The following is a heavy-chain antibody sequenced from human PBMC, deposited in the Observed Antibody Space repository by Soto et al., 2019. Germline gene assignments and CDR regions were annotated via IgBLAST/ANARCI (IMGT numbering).Heavy chain of an antibody. CDR3: ARDQPGYSYGYGVGY. CDR1: GFTFSSYS. Sequence: EVQLVESGGGLVKPGGSLRLSCAASGFTFSSYSMNWVRQAPGKGLEWVSSISSSSSYIYYADSVKGRFTISRDNDKNSLYLQMNSLRAEDTAVYYCARDQPGYSYGYGVGYWGQGTLGTVSP. CDR2: ISSSSSYI. D-gene: IGHD5-18*01. V-gene: IGHV3-21*01. J-gene: IGHJ4*02.